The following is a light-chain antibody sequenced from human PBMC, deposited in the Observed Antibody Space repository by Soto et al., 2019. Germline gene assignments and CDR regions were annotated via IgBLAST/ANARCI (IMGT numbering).Light chain of an antibody. Sequence: QSVLTQPPSASGTPGQRVTISCSGTTSNIGSNTVSWYQHLPGTAPKLLIYSNDQRPSGVPDRFSGSKSGTSASLAISGLQAEDEADYYCSSYAGSNNQVFGGGTKVTVL. CDR1: TSNIGSNT. J-gene: IGLJ3*02. CDR3: SSYAGSNNQV. CDR2: SND. V-gene: IGLV1-44*01.